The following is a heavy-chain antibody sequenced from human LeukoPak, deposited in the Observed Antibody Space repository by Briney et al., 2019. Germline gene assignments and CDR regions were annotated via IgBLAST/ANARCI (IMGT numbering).Heavy chain of an antibody. CDR3: TRGAGWLIDY. CDR2: FHNSGTS. J-gene: IGHJ4*02. D-gene: IGHD3-16*01. CDR1: GGSFSGYY. Sequence: SETLSLTCAVYGGSFSGYYWSWIRQPPGKGLEWIGYFHNSGTSTYNPSLKSRVTISADTSKNQFSLKLNSLTTADTAVYYCTRGAGWLIDYWGQGILVTVSS. V-gene: IGHV4-59*01.